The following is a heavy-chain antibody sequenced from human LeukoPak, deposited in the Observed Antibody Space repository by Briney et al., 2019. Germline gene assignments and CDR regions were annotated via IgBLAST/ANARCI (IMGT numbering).Heavy chain of an antibody. Sequence: GGSLRLSCAASGFTVSSNYMSWVRQAPGKGLEWVSVIYSGGSTYYADSVKGRFTISRDNSKNTLYLQMSSLRAEDTAVYYCATHVDTAISWGYWGQGTLVTVSS. CDR3: ATHVDTAISWGY. CDR2: IYSGGST. CDR1: GFTVSSNY. D-gene: IGHD5-18*01. J-gene: IGHJ4*02. V-gene: IGHV3-53*01.